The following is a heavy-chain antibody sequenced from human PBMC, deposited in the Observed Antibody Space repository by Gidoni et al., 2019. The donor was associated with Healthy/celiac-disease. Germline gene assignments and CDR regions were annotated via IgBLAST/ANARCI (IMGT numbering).Heavy chain of an antibody. CDR2: IRSKANNYAT. Sequence: EVQLVASGGGLVQPGGSLKLSCAAPGFTFSGSAMHWVRQASGKGLAWVGRIRSKANNYATAYAASVKGRFTISRDDSKNTAYLQMNSLETEDTAVYYCTRQEGLFDYWGQGTLVTVSS. V-gene: IGHV3-73*01. CDR3: TRQEGLFDY. J-gene: IGHJ4*02. CDR1: GFTFSGSA.